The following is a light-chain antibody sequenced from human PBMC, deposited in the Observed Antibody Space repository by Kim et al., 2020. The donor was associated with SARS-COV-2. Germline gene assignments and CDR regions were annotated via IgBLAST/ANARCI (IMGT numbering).Light chain of an antibody. CDR2: KAS. CDR1: QSISSW. V-gene: IGKV1-5*03. J-gene: IGKJ1*01. CDR3: HQYSTYSQT. Sequence: DIQMTQSPSTLSASVGDRVTITCRASQSISSWLAWYQQKPGKAPKLLISKASNLESGVPSRFSGSGSGTEFTLTISSLQPDDFSTYYCHQYSTYSQTFGQGTKVDIK.